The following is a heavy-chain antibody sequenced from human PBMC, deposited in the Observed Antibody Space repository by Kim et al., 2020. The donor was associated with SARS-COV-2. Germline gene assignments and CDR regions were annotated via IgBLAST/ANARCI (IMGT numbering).Heavy chain of an antibody. Sequence: GGSLRLSCAASGFTFSSYAMHWVRQAPGKGLEWVAVISYDGRDKHHADSVKGRFTISRDNSKNTLYLQMSSLGGEDTAVYYCARDKDRIAVYFFAYWGQGTLVSVSS. V-gene: IGHV3-30*04. CDR1: GFTFSSYA. D-gene: IGHD2-15*01. J-gene: IGHJ4*02. CDR3: ARDKDRIAVYFFAY. CDR2: ISYDGRDK.